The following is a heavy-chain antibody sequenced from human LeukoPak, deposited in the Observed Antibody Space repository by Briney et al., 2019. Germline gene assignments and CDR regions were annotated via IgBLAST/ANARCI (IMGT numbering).Heavy chain of an antibody. CDR2: THYTGNT. D-gene: IGHD3-22*01. CDR3: ASYYYDSSGYYPM. V-gene: IGHV4-59*08. CDR1: GVSISAYY. Sequence: PSETLSLICTVSGVSISAYYWSWVRQPPGKGLEWIAFTHYTGNTDYNPSLKSRVAISVDTSKNQFSLKLISVTAADTAAYYCASYYYDSSGYYPMWGQGTLVTVSS. J-gene: IGHJ4*02.